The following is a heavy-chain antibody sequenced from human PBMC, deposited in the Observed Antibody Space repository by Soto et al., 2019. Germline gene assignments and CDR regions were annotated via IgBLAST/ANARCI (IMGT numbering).Heavy chain of an antibody. CDR1: GYTFTGYY. CDR3: GKGRSGDVGVFY. V-gene: IGHV1-2*02. J-gene: IGHJ4*02. Sequence: QVQLVQSGAEVKKSGASVKVSCKASGYTFTGYYIHWVRQAPGQGPEWMGEISPNSGGTKYAQRFQGRVTMTMDTSITTVYMELSNLVPDDTGVYYCGKGRSGDVGVFYCGQGTLVTVYS. D-gene: IGHD2-21*02. CDR2: ISPNSGGT.